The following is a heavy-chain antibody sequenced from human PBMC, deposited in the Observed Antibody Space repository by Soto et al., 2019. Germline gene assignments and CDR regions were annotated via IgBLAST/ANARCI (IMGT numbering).Heavy chain of an antibody. D-gene: IGHD3-10*01. CDR3: ARDGYYYGSGSYYNRPYYYGMDV. CDR2: LWYDGSNK. J-gene: IGHJ6*02. V-gene: IGHV3-33*01. Sequence: GGSLRLSCAASGFTFSSYGMHWVRQAPGKGLEWVAVLWYDGSNKYYADSVKGRFTISRDNSKNTLYLQMNSLRAEDTAVYYCARDGYYYGSGSYYNRPYYYGMDVWGQGTTVTVSS. CDR1: GFTFSSYG.